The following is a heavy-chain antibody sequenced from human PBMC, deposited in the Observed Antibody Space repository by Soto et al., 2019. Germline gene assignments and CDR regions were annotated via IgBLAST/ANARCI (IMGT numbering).Heavy chain of an antibody. V-gene: IGHV4-39*01. Sequence: SETLSLTCTVSSDSLTSSSYYWGWIRQPPGKGLEWIGSMYYSGSTYYNPSLKSRVTISADTSKDQFSLRLNSVTAADTAVYYCSRTPRAYFYDSSGYFPVYYFDYWGQGTRVTVSS. J-gene: IGHJ4*02. CDR2: MYYSGST. CDR1: SDSLTSSSYY. CDR3: SRTPRAYFYDSSGYFPVYYFDY. D-gene: IGHD3-22*01.